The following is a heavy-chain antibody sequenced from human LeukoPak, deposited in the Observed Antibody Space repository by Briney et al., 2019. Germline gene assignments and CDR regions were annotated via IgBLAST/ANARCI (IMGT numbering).Heavy chain of an antibody. CDR1: GFTFSSYS. CDR3: ANKPYYYDSSGYSD. Sequence: GGSLRLSCAASGFTFSSYSMNWVRQAPGKGLEWVSSISSSSSYIYYADSVKGRFTISRDNSKNTLYLQMNSLRAEDTAVYYCANKPYYYDSSGYSDWGQGTLVTVSS. V-gene: IGHV3-21*04. D-gene: IGHD3-22*01. CDR2: ISSSSSYI. J-gene: IGHJ4*02.